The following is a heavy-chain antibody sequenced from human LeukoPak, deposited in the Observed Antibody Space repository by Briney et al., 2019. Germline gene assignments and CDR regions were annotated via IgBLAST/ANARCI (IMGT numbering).Heavy chain of an antibody. CDR2: ISGSGGST. V-gene: IGHV3-23*01. J-gene: IGHJ3*02. CDR1: GFTFSSYA. CDR3: AKNLLPKWEVLQDAFDI. D-gene: IGHD1-26*01. Sequence: GGSLRLSCAASGFTFSSYAMSWVRQAPGKGLEWVSAISGSGGSTYYADSVKGRFTISRDNSKNTLYLQMNSLRAEDTAVYYCAKNLLPKWEVLQDAFDIWGQGTMVTVSS.